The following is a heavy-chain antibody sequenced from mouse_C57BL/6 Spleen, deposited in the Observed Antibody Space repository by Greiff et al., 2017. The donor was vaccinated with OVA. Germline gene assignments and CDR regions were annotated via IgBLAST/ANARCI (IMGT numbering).Heavy chain of an antibody. CDR2: IYPRSGNT. CDR3: ARDYYGSSSYYYAMDY. V-gene: IGHV1-81*01. Sequence: VQLQQSGAELARPGASVKLSCKASGYTFTSYGISWVKQRTGKGLEWIGEIYPRSGNTYYNEKFKGKATLTADKSSSTAYMELRSLTSEDSAVYFCARDYYGSSSYYYAMDYWGQGTSVTVSS. D-gene: IGHD1-1*01. J-gene: IGHJ4*01. CDR1: GYTFTSYG.